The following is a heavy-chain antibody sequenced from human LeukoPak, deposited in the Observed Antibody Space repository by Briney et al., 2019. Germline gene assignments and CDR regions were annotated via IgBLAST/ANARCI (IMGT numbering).Heavy chain of an antibody. Sequence: GGSLRLSCAASGFTLSSNYMSWVRQAPGKGLEGVSVIYSGGSTYYADSVKGRLTISRDNSKNTLYLQMNRLRAEDTAVYYCAREHQLLYLDYWGQGTLVTVSS. CDR1: GFTLSSNY. CDR3: AREHQLLYLDY. J-gene: IGHJ4*02. V-gene: IGHV3-66*01. CDR2: IYSGGST. D-gene: IGHD2-2*01.